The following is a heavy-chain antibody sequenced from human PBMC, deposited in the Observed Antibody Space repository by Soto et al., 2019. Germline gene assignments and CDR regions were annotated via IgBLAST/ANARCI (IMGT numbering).Heavy chain of an antibody. V-gene: IGHV4-59*01. CDR2: IYYSGST. Sequence: PSETLSLTCTVSGGSISSYYWSWIRQPPGKGLEWIGYIYYSGSTNYNPSLKSRVTISVDTSKNQFSLKLSSVTAADTAVYYCARMADLRFDPWGQGTLVTVSS. J-gene: IGHJ5*02. CDR3: ARMADLRFDP. CDR1: GGSISSYY.